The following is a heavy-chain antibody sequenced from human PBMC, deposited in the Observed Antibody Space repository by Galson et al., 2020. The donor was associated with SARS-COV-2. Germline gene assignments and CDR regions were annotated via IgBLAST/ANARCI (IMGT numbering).Heavy chain of an antibody. D-gene: IGHD3-3*01. J-gene: IGHJ4*02. CDR3: ARDSRRITICGVVRRFGC. CDR1: GYTITSYG. Sequence: ASVQVSCKASGYTITSYGISCVRQAPGQGLQWMGWISAYNGNTNYEQNPQGRVTMTTDTSTSTAHMGLRSLRSDDTAVYYCARDSRRITICGVVRRFGCWGQVTLVTVSS. CDR2: ISAYNGNT. V-gene: IGHV1-18*04.